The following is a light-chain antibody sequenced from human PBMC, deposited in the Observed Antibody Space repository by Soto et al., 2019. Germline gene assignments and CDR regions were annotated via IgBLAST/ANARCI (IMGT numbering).Light chain of an antibody. V-gene: IGKV3-15*01. J-gene: IGKJ1*01. CDR3: QQYDIWPPT. CDR1: QSVSSN. CDR2: GAS. Sequence: EIVMTQSPAILSVFPGERATLSCRASQSVSSNLAWFQQKPGQTPRLLFNGASTRATGIPARFTGSGSGTEFILTISSLQSEDFAVYYCQQYDIWPPTFGQGTKVDIK.